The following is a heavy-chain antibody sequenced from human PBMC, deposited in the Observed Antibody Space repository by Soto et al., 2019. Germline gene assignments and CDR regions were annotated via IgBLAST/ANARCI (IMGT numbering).Heavy chain of an antibody. CDR1: GYTFTDYY. Sequence: ASVKVSCKASGYTFTDYYIQWVRQAPGQGLEYVGWISPKSGGEAHAQKFRGRVTMTRDTSVNSAYLHLSSLTSDDTAVYFCARFPIAAHVDLDGMDVWGQGTTVTVSS. J-gene: IGHJ6*02. CDR3: ARFPIAAHVDLDGMDV. D-gene: IGHD6-13*01. V-gene: IGHV1-2*02. CDR2: ISPKSGGE.